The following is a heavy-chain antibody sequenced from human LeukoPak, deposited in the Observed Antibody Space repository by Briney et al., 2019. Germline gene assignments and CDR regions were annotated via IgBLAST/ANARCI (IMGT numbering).Heavy chain of an antibody. CDR2: VYYSGTT. V-gene: IGHV4-39*07. D-gene: IGHD2-15*01. CDR3: ARGLRYCSGGSCYFSAPYYYYMDV. J-gene: IGHJ6*03. Sequence: PSETLSLTCTVSGGSISLSYYYWGWIRQPPGKALEWIGSVYYSGTTSYNPSLKSRVTISVGMSKNHFSLRLSSVTAADTAVYYCARGLRYCSGGSCYFSAPYYYYMDVWGKGTTVTISS. CDR1: GGSISLSYYY.